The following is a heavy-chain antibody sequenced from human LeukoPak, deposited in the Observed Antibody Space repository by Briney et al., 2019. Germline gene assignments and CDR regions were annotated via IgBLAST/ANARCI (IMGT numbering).Heavy chain of an antibody. Sequence: GGSLRLSCAASGFTFSSYWMSWVRQVPGKGLEWVANIKQDGSEKYYVDSVKGRFTFSRDNAKNSLYLQMSSLRAEDTAVYYCARVDYGDYIDSWGQGTLVTVSS. CDR2: IKQDGSEK. CDR1: GFTFSSYW. D-gene: IGHD4-17*01. V-gene: IGHV3-7*04. CDR3: ARVDYGDYIDS. J-gene: IGHJ4*02.